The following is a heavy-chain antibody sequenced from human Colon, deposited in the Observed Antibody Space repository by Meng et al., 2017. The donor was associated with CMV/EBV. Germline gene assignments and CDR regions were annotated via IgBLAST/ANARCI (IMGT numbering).Heavy chain of an antibody. V-gene: IGHV4-39*06. J-gene: IGHJ3*01. CDR3: ARDRNIDVVIALRSSFDV. D-gene: IGHD2-21*01. Sequence: ESLKISCSVSNATIRSTSYYWGWIRQPPGKGLEWIGSIYYSGSTSYNPSLSGRVSMSIDTSKDRFTLKLTSVTAADTAMYYCARDRNIDVVIALRSSFDVWGEGTMVTVSS. CDR1: NATIRSTSYY. CDR2: IYYSGST.